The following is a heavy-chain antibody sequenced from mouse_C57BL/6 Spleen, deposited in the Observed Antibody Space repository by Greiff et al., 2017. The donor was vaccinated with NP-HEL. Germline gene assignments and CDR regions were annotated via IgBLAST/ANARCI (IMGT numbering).Heavy chain of an antibody. D-gene: IGHD2-4*01. CDR2: INPGSGGT. CDR1: GYAFTNYL. Sequence: QVQLKQSGAELVRPGTSVKVSCKASGYAFTNYLIEWVKQRPGQGLEWIGVINPGSGGTNYNEKFKGKATLTADKSSSTAYMQLSSLTSEDSAVYFCASIYYDYDGAMDYWGQGTSVTVSS. J-gene: IGHJ4*01. V-gene: IGHV1-54*01. CDR3: ASIYYDYDGAMDY.